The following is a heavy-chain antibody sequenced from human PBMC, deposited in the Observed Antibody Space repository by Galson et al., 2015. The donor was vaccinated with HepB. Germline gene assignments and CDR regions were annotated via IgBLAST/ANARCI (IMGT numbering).Heavy chain of an antibody. CDR2: LIPIFGTT. V-gene: IGHV1-69*13. J-gene: IGHJ6*02. CDR1: GGTFSRYYA. Sequence: SVKVSCKASGGTFSRYYAIAWVRQTPGQGLEWMGTLIPIFGTTNNAQKFQGRVAMTADESTTTAYMELSSLKSEDTAIYYCAKSRFLEWFGSSGKEYKYYAMDVWGQWTTVTVSS. D-gene: IGHD3-3*01. CDR3: AKSRFLEWFGSSGKEYKYYAMDV.